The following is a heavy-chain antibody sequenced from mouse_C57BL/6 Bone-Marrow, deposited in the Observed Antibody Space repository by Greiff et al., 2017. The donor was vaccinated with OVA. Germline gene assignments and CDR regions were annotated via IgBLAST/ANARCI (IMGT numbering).Heavy chain of an antibody. J-gene: IGHJ3*01. D-gene: IGHD1-1*01. CDR1: GFNIKDYY. V-gene: IGHV14-2*01. Sequence: VQLQQSGAELVKPGASVKLSCTASGFNIKDYYMHWVKQRTEQGLEWIGRIDPEDGDTKYAPKFQGKATITADTSSNTAYLQLSSLTSEDTAVYYCARSYYYGSSPWVAYWGQGTLVTVSA. CDR2: IDPEDGDT. CDR3: ARSYYYGSSPWVAY.